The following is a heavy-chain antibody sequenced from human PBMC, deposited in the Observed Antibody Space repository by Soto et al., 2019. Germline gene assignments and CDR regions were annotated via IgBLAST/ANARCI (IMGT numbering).Heavy chain of an antibody. J-gene: IGHJ4*02. D-gene: IGHD4-17*01. CDR1: GFTFSSYG. CDR3: ARDPDTVTTRGYYFDY. Sequence: PGESLRLSCAASGFTFSSYGMHWVRQAPGKGLEWLAVIWYDGSNKYYADSVKGRFTISRDNSKNTLYLKMNSLRAEDTAVFYCARDPDTVTTRGYYFDYWGQGTLVTVSS. CDR2: IWYDGSNK. V-gene: IGHV3-33*01.